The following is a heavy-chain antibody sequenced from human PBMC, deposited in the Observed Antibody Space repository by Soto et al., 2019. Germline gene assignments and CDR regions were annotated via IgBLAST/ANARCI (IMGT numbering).Heavy chain of an antibody. D-gene: IGHD3-3*01. CDR2: IIPILGIA. Sequence: QVQLVQSGAEVKKPGSSVKVSCKASGGTFSSYTISWVLQAPGQGLEWMGRIIPILGIANYAQKFQGRVTITADKSTSTAYMELSRLRSEDTAVYYCSRGLDQESWGQGTLVTVSS. V-gene: IGHV1-69*02. CDR1: GGTFSSYT. CDR3: SRGLDQES. J-gene: IGHJ4*02.